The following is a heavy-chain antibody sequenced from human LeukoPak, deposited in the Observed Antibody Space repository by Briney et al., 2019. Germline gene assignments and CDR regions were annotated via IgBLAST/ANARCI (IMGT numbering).Heavy chain of an antibody. CDR2: IYHSGST. Sequence: PSETLSLTCTVSGYSISSGYYWGWIRQPPGKGLEWIGSIYHSGSTYYNPSLKSRVTISVDTSKNQFSLKLSSVTAADTAVYYCARGGYNSVFDYWGQGTLVTVSS. D-gene: IGHD5-24*01. CDR3: ARGGYNSVFDY. J-gene: IGHJ4*02. CDR1: GYSISSGYY. V-gene: IGHV4-38-2*02.